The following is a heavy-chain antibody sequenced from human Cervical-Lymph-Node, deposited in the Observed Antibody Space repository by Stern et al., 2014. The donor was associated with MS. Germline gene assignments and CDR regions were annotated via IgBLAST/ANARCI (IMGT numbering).Heavy chain of an antibody. CDR3: ARPSYAGSGSYHNWFDP. CDR1: GGPLTKYA. Sequence: QVQLGQSGAEVKKPGSSVKVSCKASGGPLTKYATSWVRQAPGQGLEWMGGIIPLFGTTDYAQKFQGRLTITADESTSAVYMELSSLISEDTAVYYCARPSYAGSGSYHNWFDPWGQGTLVTVSS. J-gene: IGHJ5*02. D-gene: IGHD3-10*01. CDR2: IIPLFGTT. V-gene: IGHV1-69*01.